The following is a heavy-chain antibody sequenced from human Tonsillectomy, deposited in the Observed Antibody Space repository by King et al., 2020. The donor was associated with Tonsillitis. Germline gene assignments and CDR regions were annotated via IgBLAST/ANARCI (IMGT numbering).Heavy chain of an antibody. V-gene: IGHV1-2*02. J-gene: IGHJ4*02. Sequence: VQLVESGAEVKKPGASVKVSCKASGYTFTGYYMHWVRQAPGQGLEWMGWINPNSGGTNYAQKFQGRVTMTRDTSISTAYMELSRLRSDDTAVYYCASDNYYDNSDYYIFDYWGQGTLVTVSP. D-gene: IGHD3-22*01. CDR2: INPNSGGT. CDR3: ASDNYYDNSDYYIFDY. CDR1: GYTFTGYY.